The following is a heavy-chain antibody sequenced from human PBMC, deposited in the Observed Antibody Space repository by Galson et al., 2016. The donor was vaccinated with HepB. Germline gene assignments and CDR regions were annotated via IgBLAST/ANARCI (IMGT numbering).Heavy chain of an antibody. CDR2: ISGTGGST. V-gene: IGHV3-23*01. D-gene: IGHD6-6*01. J-gene: IGHJ4*02. Sequence: SLRLSCAASGFTFSSYAMNWVRQAPGKGLEWVSAISGTGGSTYYGDSVKGRVTISRDNSKNTVYLQMRSLRATDRAVYYCAKMGHSSSSYFFDSWGQGALVTVSS. CDR1: GFTFSSYA. CDR3: AKMGHSSSSYFFDS.